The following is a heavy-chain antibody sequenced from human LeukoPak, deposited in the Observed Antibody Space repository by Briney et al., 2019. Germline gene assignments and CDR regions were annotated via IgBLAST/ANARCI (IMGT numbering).Heavy chain of an antibody. CDR1: GFTVSSNY. CDR3: AAKTVNMVRGVMS. V-gene: IGHV3-53*01. D-gene: IGHD3-10*01. Sequence: PGGSLRLSCAASGFTVSSNYMSWVRQAPGKGLEWVSVIYSGGSTYYADSVKGRFTISRDNSKNTLYLQMNSLRAEDTAVYYCAAKTVNMVRGVMSWGRGTLVTVSS. J-gene: IGHJ4*02. CDR2: IYSGGST.